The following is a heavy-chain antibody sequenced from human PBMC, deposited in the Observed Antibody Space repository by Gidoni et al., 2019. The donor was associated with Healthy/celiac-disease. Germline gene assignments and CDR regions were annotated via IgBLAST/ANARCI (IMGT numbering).Heavy chain of an antibody. CDR3: AHRLWQDLDYGDYGVYFDL. D-gene: IGHD4-17*01. CDR1: GFSLSTSGVG. V-gene: IGHV2-5*01. Sequence: QITLKESGPTLVKPTQTLTLTCTFSGFSLSTSGVGVGWIRQPPGKALEWLALIYWNDDKRYSPSLKSRLTITKDTSKNQVVLTMTNMDPVDTATYYCAHRLWQDLDYGDYGVYFDLWGRGTLVTVSS. J-gene: IGHJ2*01. CDR2: IYWNDDK.